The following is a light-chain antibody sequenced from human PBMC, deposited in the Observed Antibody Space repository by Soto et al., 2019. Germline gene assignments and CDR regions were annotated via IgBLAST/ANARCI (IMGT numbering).Light chain of an antibody. J-gene: IGKJ1*01. Sequence: DIQMTQSPSTLSASVGDTVTITCRASQSISSWLAWYQQKPGKAPKLLIYKASSLQTGVPSRFSGSGSGTEFTLTISSLQPDDFATYYCQQSDSLWTFVQGTKVEIK. V-gene: IGKV1-5*03. CDR1: QSISSW. CDR3: QQSDSLWT. CDR2: KAS.